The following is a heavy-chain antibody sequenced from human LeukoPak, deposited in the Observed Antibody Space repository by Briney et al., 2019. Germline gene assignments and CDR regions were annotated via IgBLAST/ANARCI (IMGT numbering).Heavy chain of an antibody. CDR3: ARLVDGWEWIQHYREYYMDV. CDR2: IYTSGST. CDR1: GGSISSYY. V-gene: IGHV4-4*09. J-gene: IGHJ6*03. Sequence: SETLSLTCTVSGGSISSYYWSWIRQPPGKGLEWIGYIYTSGSTNYNPSLKSRVTISVDTSKNQFSLKLSSVPAADTAVYYCARLVDGWEWIQHYREYYMDVWGKGTTVTVSS. D-gene: IGHD5-18*01.